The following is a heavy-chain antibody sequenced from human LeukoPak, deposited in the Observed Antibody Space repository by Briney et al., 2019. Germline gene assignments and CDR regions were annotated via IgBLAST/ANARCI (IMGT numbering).Heavy chain of an antibody. V-gene: IGHV1-46*01. CDR2: IKPIGGRT. Sequence: ASVKVSCKASGYTFTSYYMHWVRQAPGQGLGWRGIIKPIGGRTSYAHKFQGRVTMNSDTSPSTVYMEPSSMRSEDTAVYYCARFPATDVDYWGQGTLVTVSS. CDR1: GYTFTSYY. CDR3: ARFPATDVDY. J-gene: IGHJ4*02.